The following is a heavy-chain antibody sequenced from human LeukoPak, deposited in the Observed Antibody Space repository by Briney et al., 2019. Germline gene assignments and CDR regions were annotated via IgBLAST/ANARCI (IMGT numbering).Heavy chain of an antibody. CDR2: TYFMSHWIN. Sequence: SESLSLTCALSRDSLSSTNAAWGWLRHSPARSLECRGWTYFMSHWINDHPISLKRRMSINPQTSKNQFSLQLSSVTPEDTAVYYCVRGGHQRAAFDIWGQGTMVTVSS. CDR3: VRGGHQRAAFDI. D-gene: IGHD3-16*01. J-gene: IGHJ3*02. CDR1: RDSLSSTNAA. V-gene: IGHV6-1*01.